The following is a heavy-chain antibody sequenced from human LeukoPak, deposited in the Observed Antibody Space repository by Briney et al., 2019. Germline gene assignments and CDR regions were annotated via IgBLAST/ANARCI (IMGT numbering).Heavy chain of an antibody. CDR2: MNPNSGNT. CDR1: GYTFTGYY. Sequence: ASVKVSCKASGYTFTGYYMHWVRQATGQGLEWMGWMNPNSGNTGYAQKFQGRVTITRNTSISTAYMELSSLRSEDTAVYYCARGVRMVRGVRGALYYFDYWGQGTLVTVSS. D-gene: IGHD3-10*01. V-gene: IGHV1-8*03. J-gene: IGHJ4*02. CDR3: ARGVRMVRGVRGALYYFDY.